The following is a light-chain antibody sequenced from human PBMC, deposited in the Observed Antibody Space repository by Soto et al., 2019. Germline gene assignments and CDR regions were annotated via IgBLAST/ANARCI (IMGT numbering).Light chain of an antibody. J-gene: IGLJ2*01. V-gene: IGLV2-14*01. CDR2: EVS. Sequence: QSVLTQPASVSGSPGQSITISCTGTSSDVVGYNYVSWYQQHPGKAPKLMIFEVSNRPSGVSNRLSGSKSGNTASLTISGLQAEDEADYYCSSYTNSITLGGVFGGGTQLTVL. CDR1: SSDVVGYNY. CDR3: SSYTNSITLGGV.